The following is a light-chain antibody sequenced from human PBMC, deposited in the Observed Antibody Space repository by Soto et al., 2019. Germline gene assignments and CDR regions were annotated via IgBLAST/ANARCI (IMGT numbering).Light chain of an antibody. CDR1: QSISNY. V-gene: IGKV1-39*01. CDR3: QQSYSTPPT. Sequence: DIQMTQSPSSLSASVGDRVTITCRASQSISNYLNWYQQKPGKAPKFLIYAASNLQSGVPSRFSGSGSGTDFTLTISSLQPEDFATYYCQQSYSTPPTFGQGTKVDIK. CDR2: AAS. J-gene: IGKJ1*01.